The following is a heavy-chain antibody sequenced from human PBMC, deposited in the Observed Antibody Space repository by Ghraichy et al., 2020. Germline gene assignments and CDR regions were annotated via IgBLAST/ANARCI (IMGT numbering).Heavy chain of an antibody. V-gene: IGHV4-61*01. Sequence: SETLSLTCTVSGASVNRGTDYWSWIRQPPGKGLEWIGYIYLLGSTNYNPSVKSGVTISVDTSKNQFSLKLSSVTTADTAVYFCARGARPSPSGYSSHFDSWGLVTLVTVSS. D-gene: IGHD3-3*01. CDR2: IYLLGST. CDR1: GASVNRGTDY. CDR3: ARGARPSPSGYSSHFDS. J-gene: IGHJ4*02.